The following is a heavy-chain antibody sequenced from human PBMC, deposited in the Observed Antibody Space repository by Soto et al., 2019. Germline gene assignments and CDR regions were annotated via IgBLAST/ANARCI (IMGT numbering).Heavy chain of an antibody. CDR3: ATLPRGH. J-gene: IGHJ4*02. Sequence: SETLSLTCAVYGGSFSGYYWTWIRQPPGTGLEWIGEINHSGSTNYNPSLKSRVTISVDTPKNQVSLKLSSVTAEDTAVYYCATLPRGHWGQGTLVTRLL. CDR1: GGSFSGYY. V-gene: IGHV4-34*01. CDR2: INHSGST. D-gene: IGHD2-21*02.